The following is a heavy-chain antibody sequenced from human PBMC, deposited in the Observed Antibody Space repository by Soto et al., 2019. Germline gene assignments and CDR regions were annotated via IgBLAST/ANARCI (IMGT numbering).Heavy chain of an antibody. Sequence: SEALSLTCAVYGGSANGYYWNWIRQPPGKGLEWIGEINHTGGTHYNPSLKSRVTMSVDTSKNQFSLRLSSVTAADTAIYYCATRITVFGLLIPPFDPWGQGTQVTVSS. CDR2: INHTGGT. CDR1: GGSANGYY. J-gene: IGHJ5*02. CDR3: ATRITVFGLLIPPFDP. V-gene: IGHV4-34*01. D-gene: IGHD3-3*01.